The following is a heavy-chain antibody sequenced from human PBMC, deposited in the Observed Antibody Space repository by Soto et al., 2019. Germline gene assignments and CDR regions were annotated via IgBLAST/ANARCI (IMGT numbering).Heavy chain of an antibody. V-gene: IGHV1-58*02. CDR1: GFTFTSSA. D-gene: IGHD2-2*01. Sequence: QMQLVQSGPEVKKPGTSVKVSCKASGFTFTSSAMQWVRQARGQRLEWIGWIVVGSGNTNYAQKFQERVTITRDMSTSTADKELSSLRSEDTAVYYCAAQRYCSSTSCYGMDVWGQGTTVTVSS. J-gene: IGHJ6*02. CDR2: IVVGSGNT. CDR3: AAQRYCSSTSCYGMDV.